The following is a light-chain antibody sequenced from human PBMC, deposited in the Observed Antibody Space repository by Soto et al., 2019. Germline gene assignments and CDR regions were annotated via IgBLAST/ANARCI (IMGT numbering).Light chain of an antibody. CDR3: QQYTDRPWWT. CDR1: QSVHSN. CDR2: GAS. J-gene: IGKJ4*01. V-gene: IGKV3-15*01. Sequence: RVMTQSPATLSLSPGETATLSCRASQSVHSNLAWFQQHPRQAPRLLIYGASSRATGIPVRFSGSGSGTEFTLTISSLQPEDFAVYYCQQYTDRPWWTFGGGTKVDIK.